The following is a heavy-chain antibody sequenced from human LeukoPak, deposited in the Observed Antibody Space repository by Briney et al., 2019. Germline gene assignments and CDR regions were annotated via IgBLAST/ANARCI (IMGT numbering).Heavy chain of an antibody. CDR1: GYTFTSYA. Sequence: ASVKVSCKASGYTFTSYAMHWVRQAPGQRLEWMGWISAYNGNTNYAQKLQGRVTMTTDTSTSTAYMELRSLRSDDTAVYYCARVLGMVRGVTPFDYWGQGTLVTVSS. V-gene: IGHV1-18*01. D-gene: IGHD3-10*01. CDR2: ISAYNGNT. CDR3: ARVLGMVRGVTPFDY. J-gene: IGHJ4*02.